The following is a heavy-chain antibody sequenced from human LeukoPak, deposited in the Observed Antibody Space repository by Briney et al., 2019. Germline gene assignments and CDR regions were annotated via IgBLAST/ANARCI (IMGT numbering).Heavy chain of an antibody. CDR2: IYPGDSDT. Sequence: GESLKISCQGSGYNFASYWIGWVRQMPGKGLEWMEIIYPGDSDTRYSPSFRGQVTISADKSVSTAYLQWSSLKASDTAMYYCVRRPNSGYLDYWGQGTLVTVSS. CDR3: VRRPNSGYLDY. CDR1: GYNFASYW. D-gene: IGHD1-26*01. J-gene: IGHJ4*02. V-gene: IGHV5-51*01.